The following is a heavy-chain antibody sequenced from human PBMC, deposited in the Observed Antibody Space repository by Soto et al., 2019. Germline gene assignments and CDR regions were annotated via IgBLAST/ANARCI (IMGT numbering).Heavy chain of an antibody. D-gene: IGHD1-26*01. V-gene: IGHV4-39*01. CDR3: ARAVSGSYFSIFAYGMDV. CDR1: GGSISSSSYY. Sequence: SETLSLTCSVSGGSISSSSYYWGWIRRPPGKGLEWIGCLSYTGNTYYNPSLKSRVTISVDTSKNQFSLKLSSVTAADTAVYYCARAVSGSYFSIFAYGMDVWGQGTTVTVSS. CDR2: LSYTGNT. J-gene: IGHJ6*02.